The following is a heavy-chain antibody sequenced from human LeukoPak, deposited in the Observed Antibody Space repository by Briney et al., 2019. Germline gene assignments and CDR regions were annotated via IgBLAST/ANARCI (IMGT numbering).Heavy chain of an antibody. J-gene: IGHJ6*03. D-gene: IGHD3-22*01. CDR1: GYTFTSYA. V-gene: IGHV7-4-1*02. CDR2: INTNTGNP. CDR3: ARDIRASGYYYYYYYYMDV. Sequence: ASVKVSCKASGYTFTSYAMNWVRQAPGQGLEWMGWINTNTGNPTYAQGFTGRFVFSLDTSVSTAYLQISSLKAEDTAVYYCARDIRASGYYYYYYYYMDVWGKGTTVTVSS.